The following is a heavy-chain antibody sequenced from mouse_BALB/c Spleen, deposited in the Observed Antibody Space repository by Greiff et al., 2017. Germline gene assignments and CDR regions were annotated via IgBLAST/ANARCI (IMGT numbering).Heavy chain of an antibody. CDR3: TRDGNYYGSSPYAMDY. Sequence: EVKLMESGGGLVKPGGSLKLSCAASGFTFSSYTMSWVRQTPEKRLEWVATISSGGSYTYYPDSVKGRFTISRDNAKNTLYLQMSSLKSEDTAMYYCTRDGNYYGSSPYAMDYWGQGTSVTVSS. V-gene: IGHV5-6-4*01. D-gene: IGHD1-1*01. CDR1: GFTFSSYT. J-gene: IGHJ4*01. CDR2: ISSGGSYT.